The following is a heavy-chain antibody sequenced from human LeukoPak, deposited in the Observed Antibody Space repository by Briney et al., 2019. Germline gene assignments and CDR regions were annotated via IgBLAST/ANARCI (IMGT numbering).Heavy chain of an antibody. CDR2: INPSGGTT. CDR3: ARARRAGGFDP. CDR1: GYTFTSYY. Sequence: ASVKVSCKASGYTFTSYYMHWVRQAPGQGLGWMGIINPSGGTTSYAQKFQGRVTMTRDTSTSTVYMELSSLRSEGTAVYYCARARRAGGFDPWGQGTLVTVSS. V-gene: IGHV1-46*01. J-gene: IGHJ5*02.